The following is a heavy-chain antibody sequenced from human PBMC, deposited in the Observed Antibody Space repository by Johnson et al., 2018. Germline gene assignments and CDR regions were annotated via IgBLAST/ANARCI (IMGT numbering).Heavy chain of an antibody. V-gene: IGHV3-73*02. J-gene: IGHJ6*02. D-gene: IGHD6-13*01. CDR3: TRLDRWRDSSSWYPRDYYGMDV. Sequence: VQLQESGGGLVQPGGSLKLSCAASGFTFSGSAMHWVRQASGKGLEWVGRIRSKANSYATAYAASVKGRFTISRDDSKNTAYLQMNSLKTEDTAVYYCTRLDRWRDSSSWYPRDYYGMDVWGQGTTVTVSS. CDR2: IRSKANSYAT. CDR1: GFTFSGSA.